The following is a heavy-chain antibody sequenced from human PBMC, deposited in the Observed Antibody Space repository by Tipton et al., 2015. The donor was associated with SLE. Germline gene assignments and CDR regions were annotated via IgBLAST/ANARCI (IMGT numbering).Heavy chain of an antibody. Sequence: LRLSCAVYGESFSGYFWTWIRQPPGKGLEWIGEINHSGSTYYNPSLKSRVTISVDTSQTRVSLNMRSVTAADAAVYYCARVRSQDCYFDLWGRGTLVTVSS. CDR2: INHSGST. J-gene: IGHJ2*01. CDR1: GESFSGYF. CDR3: ARVRSQDCYFDL. V-gene: IGHV4-34*01.